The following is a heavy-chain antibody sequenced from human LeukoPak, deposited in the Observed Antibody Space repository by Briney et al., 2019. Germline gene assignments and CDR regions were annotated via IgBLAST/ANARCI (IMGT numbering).Heavy chain of an antibody. CDR1: GGSTSNHF. V-gene: IGHV4-59*11. J-gene: IGHJ4*02. CDR3: TKATKWLAFDD. CDR2: IYTGGTT. D-gene: IGHD6-19*01. Sequence: PSETLSLTCTVSGGSTSNHFWNWIRQPPGKGLEWIGNIYTGGTTNYNPSLKSGVTISIDTSKNQLSLHLASVTAADTAVYYCTKATKWLAFDDWGRGTLVTVSS.